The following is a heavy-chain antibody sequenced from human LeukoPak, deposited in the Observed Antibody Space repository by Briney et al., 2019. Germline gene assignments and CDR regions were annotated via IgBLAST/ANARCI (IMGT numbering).Heavy chain of an antibody. CDR3: ARLDYGEVDDY. D-gene: IGHD4-17*01. CDR1: GFTFSDSY. V-gene: IGHV3-66*04. Sequence: GGSLRLSCAASGFTFSDSYMSWVRQAPGKGLEWVSVIYSGGSTYYADSVKGRFTISRDNSKNTLYLQMNSLRAEDTAVYYCARLDYGEVDDYWGQGTLVTVSS. CDR2: IYSGGST. J-gene: IGHJ4*02.